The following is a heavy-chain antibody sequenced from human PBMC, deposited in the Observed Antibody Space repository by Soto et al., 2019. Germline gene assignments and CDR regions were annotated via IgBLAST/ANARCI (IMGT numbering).Heavy chain of an antibody. J-gene: IGHJ4*02. CDR3: ARDQYSSGWYDLDC. CDR2: ISVYNGNT. V-gene: IGHV1-18*01. Sequence: QVQLVQSGAEVKKPGASVKVSCKASGYTFTSYGISWVRQAPGQGLEWMGWISVYNGNTDYAQKFQGRVTMTTDRSTSTAYMELRSLRSDDTAMYYCARDQYSSGWYDLDCWGQGTLVTVSS. D-gene: IGHD6-19*01. CDR1: GYTFTSYG.